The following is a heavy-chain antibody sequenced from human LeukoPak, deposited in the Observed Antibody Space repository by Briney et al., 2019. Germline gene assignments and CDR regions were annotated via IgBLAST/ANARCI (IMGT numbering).Heavy chain of an antibody. CDR2: ISWDGGSS. Sequence: GGSLRLSCAASGFTFDDYAMHWVRQAPGKGLEWVSLISWDGGSSYYADSVKGRFTISRDNSKNSLYLQMNSLRAADTAMYYCARPYSKGYSSTPGAFDIWGQGTMVTVSS. V-gene: IGHV3-43D*03. D-gene: IGHD6-13*01. CDR3: ARPYSKGYSSTPGAFDI. J-gene: IGHJ3*02. CDR1: GFTFDDYA.